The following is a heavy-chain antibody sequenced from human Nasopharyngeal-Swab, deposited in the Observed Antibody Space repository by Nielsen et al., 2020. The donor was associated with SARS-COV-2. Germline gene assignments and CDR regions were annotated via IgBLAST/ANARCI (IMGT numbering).Heavy chain of an antibody. Sequence: GGSLRLSCAASGFTFSSYGMHWVRQAPGKGLEWVAVISYDGSNKYCADSVKGRFTISRDNSKNTLYLQMNSLRAEDTAVYYCAKDRRYMTTVNINWFDPWGQGTLVTVSS. CDR2: ISYDGSNK. J-gene: IGHJ5*02. CDR1: GFTFSSYG. CDR3: AKDRRYMTTVNINWFDP. D-gene: IGHD4-11*01. V-gene: IGHV3-30*18.